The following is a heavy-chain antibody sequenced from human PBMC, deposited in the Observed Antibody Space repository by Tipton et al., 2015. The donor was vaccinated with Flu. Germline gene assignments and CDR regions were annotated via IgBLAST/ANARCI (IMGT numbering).Heavy chain of an antibody. CDR1: GHSFISYW. D-gene: IGHD2-2*02. V-gene: IGHV5-51*01. J-gene: IGHJ4*02. CDR2: IYPADADT. Sequence: QLMQSGAEVKEPGESLKISCKASGHSFISYWVAWVRQMPGKGLEWMGNIYPADADTTYSPSFQGRVTISADKSSSTAYLQWSSLKASDTAMYYCARQDCSSSTCYIDYWGQGTLVTVSS. CDR3: ARQDCSSSTCYIDY.